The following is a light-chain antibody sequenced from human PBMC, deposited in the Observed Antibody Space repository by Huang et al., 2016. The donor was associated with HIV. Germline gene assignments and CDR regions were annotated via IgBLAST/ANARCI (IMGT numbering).Light chain of an antibody. Sequence: DIQMTQSPSSLSASVGERVTITCRASQSITTSLNWYQQRPGKAPKLLIYDASTLQSGVPSRFSGSGSGTDFTLTISSLQPEDFATYHCQQSYRTPDTFGQGTKVEIK. V-gene: IGKV1-39*01. CDR2: DAS. CDR3: QQSYRTPDT. CDR1: QSITTS. J-gene: IGKJ1*01.